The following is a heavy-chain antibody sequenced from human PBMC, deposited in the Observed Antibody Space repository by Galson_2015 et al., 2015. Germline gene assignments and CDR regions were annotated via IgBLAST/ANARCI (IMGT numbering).Heavy chain of an antibody. CDR3: AKGGPYCSGGNCHGVFDS. J-gene: IGHJ4*02. CDR2: IGDSGANT. CDR1: GFTCSSYA. V-gene: IGHV3-23*01. D-gene: IGHD2-15*01. Sequence: SLRLSCAVSGFTCSSYAMGWVRQAPGTGLEGVSSIGDSGANTKYADSVKGRFTISRDNSKNTLYLQMNSLRGDDTAVYYCAKGGPYCSGGNCHGVFDSWGQGTLVTVSS.